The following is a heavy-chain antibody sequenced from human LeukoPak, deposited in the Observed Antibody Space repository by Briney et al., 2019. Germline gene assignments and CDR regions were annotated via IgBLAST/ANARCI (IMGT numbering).Heavy chain of an antibody. CDR1: GYTFIDYW. Sequence: ASVKVSCKASGYTFIDYWIHWVRQAPGQGLEWIGRIDLITGNTTSAQQFQGRVTMTRDTSISTVYFDLSGLGSDDKAVYYCARDDPHQRFDYWGQGTLVTVSS. CDR3: ARDDPHQRFDY. J-gene: IGHJ4*02. CDR2: IDLITGNT. V-gene: IGHV1-2*02.